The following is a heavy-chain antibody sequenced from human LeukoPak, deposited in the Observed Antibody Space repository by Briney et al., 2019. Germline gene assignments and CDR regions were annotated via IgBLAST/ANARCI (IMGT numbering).Heavy chain of an antibody. CDR2: INPNSGGT. D-gene: IGHD6-13*01. J-gene: IGHJ3*02. CDR3: ASLVNIAAAGDDAFDI. V-gene: IGHV1-2*02. Sequence: GASVKVSCKASGYTFTGYYMHWVRQAPGQGLEWMGWINPNSGGTNYAQKFQGRVTMTRDTSISTAYMELSRLRSDDTAVYHCASLVNIAAAGDDAFDIWGQGTMVTVSS. CDR1: GYTFTGYY.